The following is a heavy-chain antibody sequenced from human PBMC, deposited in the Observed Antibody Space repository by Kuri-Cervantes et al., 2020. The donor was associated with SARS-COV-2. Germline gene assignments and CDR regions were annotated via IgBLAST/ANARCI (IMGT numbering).Heavy chain of an antibody. CDR1: GGSFSGYY. CDR3: ARAPRSYYYGSGSLDGP. CDR2: INHSGST. D-gene: IGHD3-10*01. Sequence: SETLSLTCAVYGGSFSGYYWSWIRQPPGKGLEWIGEINHSGSTNYNPSLKSRVTVSVDTSKNQFSLKLSSVTAADTAVYYCARAPRSYYYGSGSLDGPWGQGTLVTVSS. V-gene: IGHV4-34*01. J-gene: IGHJ5*02.